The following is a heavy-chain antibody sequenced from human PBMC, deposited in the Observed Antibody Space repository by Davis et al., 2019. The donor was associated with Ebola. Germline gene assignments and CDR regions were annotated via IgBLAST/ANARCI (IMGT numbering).Heavy chain of an antibody. CDR2: IRYDGSNK. CDR3: ARDSTGDYNWFDP. J-gene: IGHJ5*02. V-gene: IGHV3-30*02. Sequence: GESLKISCAASGFTFSSYGMHWVRQAPGKGLEWVAFIRYDGSNKYYADSVKGRFTISRDNSKNTLYLQMNSLRAEDTAVYYCARDSTGDYNWFDPWGQGTLVTVSS. D-gene: IGHD7-27*01. CDR1: GFTFSSYG.